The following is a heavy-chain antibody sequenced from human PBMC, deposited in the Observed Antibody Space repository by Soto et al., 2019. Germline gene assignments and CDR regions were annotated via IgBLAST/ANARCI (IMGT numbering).Heavy chain of an antibody. CDR1: VFTFISYS. V-gene: IGHV3-21*01. CDR2: ISSSGSYI. D-gene: IGHD3-22*01. Sequence: GWSLRLSCASSVFTFISYSMNWVRQAPGKGLEWVSSISSSGSYIYYADSVKGRFTISRDNAKNSLYLQMNSLRAEDTAVYYCARDAAHYYDSSGPFDYWGQGTLVTVSS. J-gene: IGHJ4*02. CDR3: ARDAAHYYDSSGPFDY.